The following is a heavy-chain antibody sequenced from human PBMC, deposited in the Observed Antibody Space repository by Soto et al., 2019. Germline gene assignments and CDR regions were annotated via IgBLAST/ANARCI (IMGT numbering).Heavy chain of an antibody. CDR2: IYNSGST. V-gene: IGHV4-31*03. CDR1: GGSISSGGYY. J-gene: IGHJ5*02. Sequence: QVQLQESGPGLVKASQTLSLTCTVSGGSISSGGYYWSWIRQHPGKGLEWIGYIYNSGSTYYNPSPKSRVTIPADTSKHQFSLKLSSVTVADTAVYYSASDPAPWGQGTLVTVSS. CDR3: ASDPAP.